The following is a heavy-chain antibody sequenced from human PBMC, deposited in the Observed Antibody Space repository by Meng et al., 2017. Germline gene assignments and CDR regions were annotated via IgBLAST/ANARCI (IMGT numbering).Heavy chain of an antibody. V-gene: IGHV4-31*01. D-gene: IGHD5-18*01. Sequence: VALRGWAQGLCKPSKTLSLTGTVSVGSISSGGYYWSWIRQHPGKGLEWIGYIYYSGSTYYNPSLKSLVTISVDTSKNQFSLKLSSVTAADTAVYFCARADRRVGSYGPNWFDPWGQGTLVTVSS. CDR3: ARADRRVGSYGPNWFDP. CDR1: VGSISSGGYY. CDR2: IYYSGST. J-gene: IGHJ5*02.